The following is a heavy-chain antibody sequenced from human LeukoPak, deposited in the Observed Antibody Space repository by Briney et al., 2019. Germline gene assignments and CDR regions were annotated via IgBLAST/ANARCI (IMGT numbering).Heavy chain of an antibody. Sequence: SETLSLTCTVSGGSISSGSYYWSWIRQPAGKGLEWIGRIYTSGSTNYNPSLKSRVTISVDTSKNQFSLRLSSVTAADTAVYYCASSNALVRGYFDYWGQGTLVTASS. CDR2: IYTSGST. J-gene: IGHJ4*02. CDR3: ASSNALVRGYFDY. D-gene: IGHD3-3*02. CDR1: GGSISSGSYY. V-gene: IGHV4-61*02.